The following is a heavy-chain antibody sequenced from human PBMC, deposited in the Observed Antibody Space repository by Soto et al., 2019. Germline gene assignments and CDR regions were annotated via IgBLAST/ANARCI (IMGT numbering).Heavy chain of an antibody. Sequence: QVQLVQSGAEVKKPGASVKVSCKATGYTFTTNSISWIRQAPGQGLEWMGWISGYDGNTNYAQKVQGRVTLTTDTSTRTAYMELSSLISDDTAVYYCARSSSSDYWGKGTLVTVSS. V-gene: IGHV1-18*01. CDR2: ISGYDGNT. CDR3: ARSSSSDY. D-gene: IGHD6-13*01. CDR1: GYTFTTNS. J-gene: IGHJ4*02.